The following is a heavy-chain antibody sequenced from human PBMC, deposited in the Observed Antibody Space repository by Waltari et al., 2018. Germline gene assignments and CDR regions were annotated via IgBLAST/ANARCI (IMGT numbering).Heavy chain of an antibody. Sequence: EVQLVESGGGVVQPGGSLRLSCAASGFTFDEYAMHWVRQAPGKGLEWVSLISWDGGRTNYVDSVKGRFTISRDNSKNSLYLQMNSLRVEDTALYYCAKGILRSGAGYFDYWGQGTLVTVSS. J-gene: IGHJ4*02. CDR3: AKGILRSGAGYFDY. CDR2: ISWDGGRT. CDR1: GFTFDEYA. D-gene: IGHD3-3*01. V-gene: IGHV3-43D*04.